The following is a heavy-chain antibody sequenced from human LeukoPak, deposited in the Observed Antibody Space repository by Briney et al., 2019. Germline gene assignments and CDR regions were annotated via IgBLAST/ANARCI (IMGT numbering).Heavy chain of an antibody. D-gene: IGHD6-6*01. V-gene: IGHV1-2*02. Sequence: ASVKVSCKASGYTFTGYYMHWVRQAPGQGLEWMGWINPNSGGTNYAQKFQGRVTMTRDTSISTAYMELSRLRSDDTAVYYCARRRSSIAARDAFDIWGQGTIVTVSS. CDR1: GYTFTGYY. CDR2: INPNSGGT. CDR3: ARRRSSIAARDAFDI. J-gene: IGHJ3*02.